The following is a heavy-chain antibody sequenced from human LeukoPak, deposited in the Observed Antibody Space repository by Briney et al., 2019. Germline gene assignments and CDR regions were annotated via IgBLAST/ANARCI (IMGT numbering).Heavy chain of an antibody. CDR2: ISSSSSYI. CDR1: GFTFSSYS. CDR3: APGASIAAAGTKGHYFDY. J-gene: IGHJ4*02. V-gene: IGHV3-21*01. D-gene: IGHD6-13*01. Sequence: PGGSLRLSCAASGFTFSSYSMNWVRQAPGKGLEWVSSISSSSSYIYYADSVKGRFTLSRDNAKNSLYLQMNSLRAEDTAVYYCAPGASIAAAGTKGHYFDYWGQGTLVTVSS.